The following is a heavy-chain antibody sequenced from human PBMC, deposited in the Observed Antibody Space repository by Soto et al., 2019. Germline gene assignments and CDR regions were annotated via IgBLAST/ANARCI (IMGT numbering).Heavy chain of an antibody. Sequence: QVQLVESGGGVVQPGRSLRLSCAASGFTFSSYAMHWVRQAPGKGLEWVAVISYDGSNKYYADSVKGRFTISRDNSKNTLYLQMNSLRAEDTAVYYCASDGGFLEWFYYYYGMDVWGQGTTVTVSS. CDR3: ASDGGFLEWFYYYYGMDV. V-gene: IGHV3-30-3*01. CDR2: ISYDGSNK. D-gene: IGHD3-3*01. CDR1: GFTFSSYA. J-gene: IGHJ6*02.